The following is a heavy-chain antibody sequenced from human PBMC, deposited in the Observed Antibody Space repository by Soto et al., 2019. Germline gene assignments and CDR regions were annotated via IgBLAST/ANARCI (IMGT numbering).Heavy chain of an antibody. V-gene: IGHV3-21*01. D-gene: IGHD3-9*01. CDR1: GVTFSNYN. CDR2: ISSSSSYI. Sequence: EVQLVESGGGLVKPGGSLRLSCAASGVTFSNYNMNWVRQAPGKGLEWVSSISSSSSYIYYADSVKGRFTISRDNAKNSLYLQMNSLRAEDTAIYFCARQYDFLTGFQFDPRGQGTLVTVSS. CDR3: ARQYDFLTGFQFDP. J-gene: IGHJ5*02.